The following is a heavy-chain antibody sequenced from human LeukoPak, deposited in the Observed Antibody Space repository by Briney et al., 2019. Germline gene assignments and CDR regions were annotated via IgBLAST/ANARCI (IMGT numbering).Heavy chain of an antibody. D-gene: IGHD1-26*01. CDR3: VRDNRSYNFDY. CDR2: ITSTGSYI. CDR1: GFTFSSFT. Sequence: PGGSLRLSCAASGFTFSSFTITWVRQAPGKGLEWVSSITSTGSYINYADSAQGRFTISRDNAKNTVYLQMNSLRAEDTAVYYCVRDNRSYNFDYWGQGTLVTVSS. J-gene: IGHJ4*02. V-gene: IGHV3-21*01.